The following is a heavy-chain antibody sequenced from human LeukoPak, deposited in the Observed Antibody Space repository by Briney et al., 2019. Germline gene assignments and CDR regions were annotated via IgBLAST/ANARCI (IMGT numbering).Heavy chain of an antibody. V-gene: IGHV1-2*02. CDR3: ARAWGIVVVPAAEHYFDY. CDR2: INPNSGGT. CDR1: GYTFTGYY. D-gene: IGHD2-2*01. Sequence: ASVKVFCKASGYTFTGYYMHWVRQAPGQGLEWMGWINPNSGGTNYAQKFQGRVTMTRDTSISTAYMELSRLRSDDTAVYYCARAWGIVVVPAAEHYFDYWGQGTLVTVSS. J-gene: IGHJ4*02.